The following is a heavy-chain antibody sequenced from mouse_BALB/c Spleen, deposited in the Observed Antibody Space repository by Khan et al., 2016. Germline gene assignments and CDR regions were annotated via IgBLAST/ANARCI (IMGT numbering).Heavy chain of an antibody. V-gene: IGHV9-2-1*01. CDR1: GYTFTDYS. Sequence: QIQLVPTGPELKKPGETVKISCKASGYTFTDYSFHWVKQAPGKGLKWMGWINTETTEPTYADDFKGRFAFSLETSASTAYLQINNLKNEDTATYFCSIYYHGSRYFDVWGAGTTVTVSS. CDR2: INTETTEP. CDR3: SIYYHGSRYFDV. D-gene: IGHD1-1*01. J-gene: IGHJ1*01.